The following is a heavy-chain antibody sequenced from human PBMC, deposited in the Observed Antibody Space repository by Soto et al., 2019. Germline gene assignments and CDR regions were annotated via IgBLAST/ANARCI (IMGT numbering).Heavy chain of an antibody. J-gene: IGHJ3*02. V-gene: IGHV5-10-1*01. CDR2: IDPSDSYT. D-gene: IGHD3-16*01. Sequence: GESLQISYKGSGYSLTSYWISWVRQMPGKGLEWMGRIDPSDSYTDYSPSFQGHVTISADKSISTAYLQWSSLKASDTAMYYCARRYYDSHAFDIWGQGTMVTVSS. CDR3: ARRYYDSHAFDI. CDR1: GYSLTSYW.